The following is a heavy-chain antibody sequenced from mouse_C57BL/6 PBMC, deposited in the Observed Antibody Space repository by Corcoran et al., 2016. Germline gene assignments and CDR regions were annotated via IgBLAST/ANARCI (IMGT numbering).Heavy chain of an antibody. CDR3: ARAYGSSYGSY. CDR1: GYTFTDYY. V-gene: IGHV1-26*01. Sequence: EVQLQQSGPELVKPGASVKISCKASGYTFTDYYMNWVKQSHGKSLEWIGDINPNNGGTSYNQKFKGKATLTVNKSSSTAYMELRSLTPEDSAVYYCARAYGSSYGSYWGQGTTLTVSS. J-gene: IGHJ2*01. D-gene: IGHD1-1*01. CDR2: INPNNGGT.